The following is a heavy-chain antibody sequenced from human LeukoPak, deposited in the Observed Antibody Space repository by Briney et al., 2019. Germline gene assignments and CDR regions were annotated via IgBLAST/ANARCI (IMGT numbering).Heavy chain of an antibody. V-gene: IGHV1-69*05. Sequence: ASVKVSCKASGYRFSDYYIHWVRQAPGQGLEWMGGIIPIFGTANYAQKFQGRVTITTDESTSTAYMELSSLRSEDTAVYYCAEAYCGGDCYPQGGGYYYYYMDVWGKGTTVTVSS. CDR2: IIPIFGTA. D-gene: IGHD2-21*02. J-gene: IGHJ6*03. CDR1: GYRFSDYY. CDR3: AEAYCGGDCYPQGGGYYYYYMDV.